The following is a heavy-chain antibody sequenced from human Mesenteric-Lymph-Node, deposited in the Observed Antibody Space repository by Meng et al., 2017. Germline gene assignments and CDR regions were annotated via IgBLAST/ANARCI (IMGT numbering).Heavy chain of an antibody. Sequence: ASVKVSCKASGYTFTGYYMHWVRQAPGQGLEWMGRINPNSGGTNYAQKFQGRVTMTRDTSISTAYMELSRLRSDDTAVYYCARTYYYDSSGSSPAGTDAFDIWGQGTMVTVSS. CDR1: GYTFTGYY. D-gene: IGHD3-22*01. CDR2: INPNSGGT. CDR3: ARTYYYDSSGSSPAGTDAFDI. V-gene: IGHV1-2*06. J-gene: IGHJ3*02.